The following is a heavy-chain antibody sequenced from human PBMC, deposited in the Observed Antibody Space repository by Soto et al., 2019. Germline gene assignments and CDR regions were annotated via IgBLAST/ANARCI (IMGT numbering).Heavy chain of an antibody. CDR3: ALSSHERKNYEGVALSSLGY. J-gene: IGHJ4*02. CDR2: ISGSGRST. V-gene: IGHV3-23*01. CDR1: GFTFGSYV. D-gene: IGHD1-7*01. Sequence: VGSLRLSCAASGFTFGSYVMTWFRQAPGKGLEWVSVISGSGRSTYYADSVKGRFTISRDNSKNTLYLQMNSLRADDTAVYYCALSSHERKNYEGVALSSLGYWGQGTLVTVSS.